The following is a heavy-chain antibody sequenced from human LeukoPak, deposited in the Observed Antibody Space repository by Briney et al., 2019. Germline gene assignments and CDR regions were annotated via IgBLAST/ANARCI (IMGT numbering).Heavy chain of an antibody. CDR1: GFTFNIYY. V-gene: IGHV3-11*04. J-gene: IGHJ4*02. CDR2: IGLHGYPL. D-gene: IGHD3-22*01. Sequence: GGSLRLSCAVSGFTFNIYYMSWIRQAPGKGLEWISYIGLHGYPLDYADSVKGRFTISRDNAKNSLYLDMSSLTAEDTAVYYCARKDFSSGSFTYGGQASLVTVSS. CDR3: ARKDFSSGSFTY.